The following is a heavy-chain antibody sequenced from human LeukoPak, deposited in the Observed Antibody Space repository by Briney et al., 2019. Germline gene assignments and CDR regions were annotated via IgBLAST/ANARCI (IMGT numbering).Heavy chain of an antibody. CDR1: GFTFSNYW. Sequence: PGGSLRLSCAASGFTFSNYWLTWVRQAPGKGLEWVSVIYSGGSTYYADSVKGRFTISRDNSKNTLYLQMNSLRAEDTAVYYCARDRELEPNYYGMDVWGQGTTVTVSS. CDR2: IYSGGST. J-gene: IGHJ6*02. V-gene: IGHV3-53*01. D-gene: IGHD1-1*01. CDR3: ARDRELEPNYYGMDV.